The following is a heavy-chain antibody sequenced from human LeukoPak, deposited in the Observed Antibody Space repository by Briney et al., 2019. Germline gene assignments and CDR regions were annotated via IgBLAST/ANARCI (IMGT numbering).Heavy chain of an antibody. Sequence: PSETLSLTCTVSGGSISSGDYYWSWIRQPPGKGLGWIGYIYYSGSTYYNPSLKSRVTISVDTSKNQFSLKLSSVTAADTAVYYCARELISYGTYYYDSSGLNYWGQGTLVTVSS. CDR3: ARELISYGTYYYDSSGLNY. CDR1: GGSISSGDYY. D-gene: IGHD3-22*01. V-gene: IGHV4-30-4*08. CDR2: IYYSGST. J-gene: IGHJ4*02.